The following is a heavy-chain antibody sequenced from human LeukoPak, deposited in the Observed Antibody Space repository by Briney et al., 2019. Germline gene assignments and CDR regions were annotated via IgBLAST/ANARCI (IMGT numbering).Heavy chain of an antibody. V-gene: IGHV4-61*02. Sequence: SETLSLTCTVSGGSISSGSYYWSWIRQPAGKGLEWIGRIYTSGSTNYNPSLKSRVTISVDTSKNQFSLKLSSVTAADTAVYYCATLQSSGYYYSDYWGQGILVTVSS. D-gene: IGHD3-22*01. CDR3: ATLQSSGYYYSDY. CDR2: IYTSGST. J-gene: IGHJ4*02. CDR1: GGSISSGSYY.